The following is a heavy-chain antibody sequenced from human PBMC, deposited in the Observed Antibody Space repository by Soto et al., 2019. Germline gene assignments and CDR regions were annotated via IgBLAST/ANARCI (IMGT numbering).Heavy chain of an antibody. CDR1: GGSISSSSYY. D-gene: IGHD3-22*01. J-gene: IGHJ4*02. Sequence: PSETLSLTCTVSGGSISSSSYYWGWIRQPPGKGLEWIGSIYYSGSTYYNPSLKSRVTISVDTSKNQFSLKLSSVTAADTAVYYCARQGRYYDSSGYFDYWGQGTLVTVS. CDR3: ARQGRYYDSSGYFDY. CDR2: IYYSGST. V-gene: IGHV4-39*01.